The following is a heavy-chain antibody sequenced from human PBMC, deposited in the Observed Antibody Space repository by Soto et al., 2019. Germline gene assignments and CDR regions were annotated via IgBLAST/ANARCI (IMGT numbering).Heavy chain of an antibody. CDR1: GFTFGNYW. D-gene: IGHD3-10*01. V-gene: IGHV3-30-3*01. CDR2: ISYDGSSK. CDR3: ARGGPSGSPNHFYYGMDV. Sequence: PGGSLRLSCAASGFTFGNYWMTWVRQAPGEGLEWVAVISYDGSSKYYADSVKGRFTISRDNSKNALYLQMNSLRAEDTAVYYCARGGPSGSPNHFYYGMDVWGQGTTVTVSS. J-gene: IGHJ6*02.